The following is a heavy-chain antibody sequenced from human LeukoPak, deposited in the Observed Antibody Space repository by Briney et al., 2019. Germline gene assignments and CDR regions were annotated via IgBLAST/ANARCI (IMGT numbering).Heavy chain of an antibody. D-gene: IGHD4-17*01. CDR2: IYYSGST. CDR1: GGSISSGDYY. Sequence: SQTLSLTCTVSGGSISSGDYYWSWIRQPPGKGLEWIGYIYYSGSTYYNPSLKSRVTISVDTSKNQFSPKLSSVTAADTAVYYCTRYTATTVTFDYWGQGTLVTVSS. J-gene: IGHJ4*02. CDR3: TRYTATTVTFDY. V-gene: IGHV4-30-4*01.